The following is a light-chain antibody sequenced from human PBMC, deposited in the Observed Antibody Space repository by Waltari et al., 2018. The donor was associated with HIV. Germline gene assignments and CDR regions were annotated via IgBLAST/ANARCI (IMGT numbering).Light chain of an antibody. CDR3: SSFAGTNNLV. CDR2: EVS. Sequence: QSALTQPPSASGSPGQSVTIACTGTSSDVGGYDYVSWYQQPPGKAPKLMIYEVSKRPSGVPDRFSGSKSCNTASLTVSGLQAEDEADYYCSSFAGTNNLVFGGGTKLTVL. CDR1: SSDVGGYDY. V-gene: IGLV2-8*01. J-gene: IGLJ2*01.